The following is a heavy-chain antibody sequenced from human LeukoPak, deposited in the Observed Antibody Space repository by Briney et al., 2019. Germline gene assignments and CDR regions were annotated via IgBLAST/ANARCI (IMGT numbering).Heavy chain of an antibody. CDR1: GGSVSSTTYY. Sequence: SETLSLTCTVSGGSVSSTTYYWSWIRQPPGKGLEWIASIYYSGSTYYNPSLKSRVTISVDTSKNQFSLKLSSVTAADTAVYYCARRSGYDYMFDYWGQGTLVTVSS. V-gene: IGHV4-39*01. D-gene: IGHD5-12*01. J-gene: IGHJ4*02. CDR2: IYYSGST. CDR3: ARRSGYDYMFDY.